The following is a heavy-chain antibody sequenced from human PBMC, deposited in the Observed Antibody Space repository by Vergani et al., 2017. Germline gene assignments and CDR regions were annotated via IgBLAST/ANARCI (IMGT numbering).Heavy chain of an antibody. CDR2: IYYSGST. D-gene: IGHD6-19*01. V-gene: IGHV4-61*10. CDR3: ARRGSGWSLFDP. CDR1: GGSVSSGSYY. Sequence: QVQLQESGPGLVKPSETLSLTCTVSGGSVSSGSYYWSWIRQPAGKGLEWIGYIYYSGSTYYNPSLKSRVPISVDTSKNQFSLKLSSVTAADTAVYYCARRGSGWSLFDPWGQGTLVTVSS. J-gene: IGHJ5*02.